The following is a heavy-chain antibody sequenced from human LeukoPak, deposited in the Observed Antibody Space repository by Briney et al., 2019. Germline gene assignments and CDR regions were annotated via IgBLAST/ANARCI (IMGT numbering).Heavy chain of an antibody. V-gene: IGHV5-51*01. CDR2: IYPGDSDT. D-gene: IGHD2-15*01. CDR1: GYSFTSYW. Sequence: GESLKISCKGSGYSFTSYWIGWVRQMPGKGLEWMGIIYPGDSDTRYSPSFQGQVTISADKSISTAYLQWSSLKASGTAMYYCASPPLYCSGRSCSWSDAFDIWGQGTMVTVSS. J-gene: IGHJ3*02. CDR3: ASPPLYCSGRSCSWSDAFDI.